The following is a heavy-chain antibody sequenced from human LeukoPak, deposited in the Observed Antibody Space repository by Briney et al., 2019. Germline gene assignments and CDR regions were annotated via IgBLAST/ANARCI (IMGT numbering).Heavy chain of an antibody. J-gene: IGHJ4*02. V-gene: IGHV3-7*01. Sequence: GGSLRLSCAASGFTFSSSWMTWVRQAPGKGLEWVASISEDGSEKTSVDSVKGRFTISRDNAKNSLYLQMDSLRAEDTAVYYCARGPTNGQAFDYWGQGTLVSVSS. D-gene: IGHD2-8*01. CDR3: ARGPTNGQAFDY. CDR2: ISEDGSEK. CDR1: GFTFSSSW.